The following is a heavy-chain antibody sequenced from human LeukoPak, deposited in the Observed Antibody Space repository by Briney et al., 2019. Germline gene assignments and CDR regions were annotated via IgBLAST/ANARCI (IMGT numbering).Heavy chain of an antibody. J-gene: IGHJ4*02. CDR3: ATSGVAVVFDY. CDR2: IYTSGST. CDR1: GGSISSYY. Sequence: TSETLSLTCTVSGGSISSYYWSWIRQPAGKGLEWIGRIYTSGSTNYNPSLKSRVTMSVDTSKNQFSLKLSSVTAADTAVYYCATSGVAVVFDYWGQGTLVTVSS. D-gene: IGHD6-19*01. V-gene: IGHV4-4*07.